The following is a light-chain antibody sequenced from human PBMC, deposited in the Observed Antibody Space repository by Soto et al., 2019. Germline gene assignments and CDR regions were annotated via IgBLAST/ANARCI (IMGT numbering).Light chain of an antibody. Sequence: QSALTQPASVSGSPGQSITISCTGTSSDIGTYNSASWYQHHPGKAPKLLIFEVIDRPSGVSDRFSSSKSGNTASLTISGLQPEDEADYYCCSYTSTYTLVFGGGTKLTVL. CDR2: EVI. CDR3: CSYTSTYTLV. CDR1: SSDIGTYNS. V-gene: IGLV2-14*01. J-gene: IGLJ3*02.